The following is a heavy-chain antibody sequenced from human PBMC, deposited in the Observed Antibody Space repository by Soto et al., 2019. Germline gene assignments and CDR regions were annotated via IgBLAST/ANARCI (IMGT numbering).Heavy chain of an antibody. CDR2: IGTAGDT. V-gene: IGHV3-13*01. J-gene: IGHJ4*02. Sequence: GGSLRLSCAASGFTFSSYDMHWVRQATGKGLEWVSAIGTAGDTYYPGSVKGRFTISRENAKNSLYLQMNSLRAGDTAVYYCARGLPYCSGGSCYDYWGQGTLVTVSS. CDR1: GFTFSSYD. D-gene: IGHD2-15*01. CDR3: ARGLPYCSGGSCYDY.